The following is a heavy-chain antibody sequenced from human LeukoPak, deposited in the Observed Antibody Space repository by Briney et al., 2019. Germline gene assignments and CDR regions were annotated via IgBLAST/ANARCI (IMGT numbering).Heavy chain of an antibody. CDR2: INPSGGST. CDR3: ARETSGTRGWSYYFDY. V-gene: IGHV1-46*01. J-gene: IGHJ4*02. Sequence: ASVKVSCKASGYTFTSYYMHWVRQAPGQGLEWMGIINPSGGSTSYAQKFQGRVTMTRDTSTSTVYMELSSLRSEDAAVYYCARETSGTRGWSYYFDYWGQGTLVTVSS. CDR1: GYTFTSYY. D-gene: IGHD6-19*01.